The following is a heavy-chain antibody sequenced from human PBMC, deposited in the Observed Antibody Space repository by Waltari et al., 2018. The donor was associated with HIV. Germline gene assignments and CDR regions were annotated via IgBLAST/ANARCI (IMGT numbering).Heavy chain of an antibody. D-gene: IGHD1-7*01. CDR2: IKNIGTT. CDR1: GGSFDEYY. CDR3: ARTYKRITLFEIIRELSWFDP. Sequence: QVQLQQWGAGLLKPSETLSLTCAIYGGSFDEYYWAWIRQTPEKGLEWLGDIKNIGTTTHNPSLKSRVTVSIDTSKNQFSLNLRSVTAADTAVYYCARTYKRITLFEIIRELSWFDPWGQGTLVTVSS. V-gene: IGHV4-34*01. J-gene: IGHJ5*02.